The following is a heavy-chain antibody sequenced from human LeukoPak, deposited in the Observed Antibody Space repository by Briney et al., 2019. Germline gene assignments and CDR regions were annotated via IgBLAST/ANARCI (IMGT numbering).Heavy chain of an antibody. D-gene: IGHD6-6*01. V-gene: IGHV4-59*12. CDR1: GGSISNYY. J-gene: IGHJ6*03. CDR2: IYYTGNT. Sequence: KPSETLSLTCTVSGGSISNYYWRWIRQSPGKGLEWIGYIYYTGNTNYNPSLESRVIISVDTSKNQFSLKLSSVTAADTAVYYCARDLYSSSPYYYYYMDVWGKGTTVTVSS. CDR3: ARDLYSSSPYYYYYMDV.